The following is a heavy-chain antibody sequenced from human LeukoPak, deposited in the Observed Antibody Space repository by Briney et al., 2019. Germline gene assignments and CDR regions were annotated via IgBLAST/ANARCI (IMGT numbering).Heavy chain of an antibody. CDR2: IPDSGNT. CDR1: GASINNSTYY. Sequence: SETLSLTCTVSGASINNSTYYWGWIRQPPGKGLEWIGTIPDSGNTYFNPSLRSRVTISVDASKNQFSLKVTSVTAADTAVYYCARQGDGGRAYDHWGQGTLVTVSS. CDR3: ARQGDGGRAYDH. V-gene: IGHV4-39*01. J-gene: IGHJ4*02. D-gene: IGHD4-23*01.